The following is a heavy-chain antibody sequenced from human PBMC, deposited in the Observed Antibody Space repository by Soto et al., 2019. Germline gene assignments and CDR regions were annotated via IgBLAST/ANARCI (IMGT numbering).Heavy chain of an antibody. CDR3: ARDSRSGYYLEY. J-gene: IGHJ4*02. CDR1: GDSISSGGYS. V-gene: IGHV4-30-2*01. CDR2: IYHSGGT. Sequence: QLQLQESGSGLVKPSQTLSLTCAVSGDSISSGGYSWNWIRQPPGKGLEWIGYIYHSGGTDYNPSLKSRVTITADSSNNQFSLKLSSVTAADTAVYYCARDSRSGYYLEYWGQGTLVTVSS. D-gene: IGHD3-22*01.